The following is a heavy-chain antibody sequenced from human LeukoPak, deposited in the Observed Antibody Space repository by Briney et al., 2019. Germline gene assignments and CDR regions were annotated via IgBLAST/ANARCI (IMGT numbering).Heavy chain of an antibody. D-gene: IGHD6-19*01. CDR2: ISASGSYT. CDR3: GRSRGAGPGAHFDV. J-gene: IGHJ4*02. Sequence: GGSLRLSCAASGFSFSDEYMSWVRQAPGQGPEGISYISASGSYTNYADSVKGRFTISRDNAKNSLHLQMNSLRAEDTAVYYCGRSRGAGPGAHFDVWGQGILVTVSS. V-gene: IGHV3-11*03. CDR1: GFSFSDEY.